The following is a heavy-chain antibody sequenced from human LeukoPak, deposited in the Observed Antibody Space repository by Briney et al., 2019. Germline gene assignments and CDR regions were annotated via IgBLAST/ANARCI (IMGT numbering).Heavy chain of an antibody. J-gene: IGHJ2*01. CDR2: VSSGRIT. Sequence: GGSLRLSCVASGFTFSDYSIHWVRQAPGKGLEWLSYVSSGRITYADSVRGRFTSSRDNARNSLFLQMNSLRAEDTAVYYCAKDTVYYFNLWGRGTLVTVSS. CDR3: AKDTVYYFNL. CDR1: GFTFSDYS. D-gene: IGHD4-17*01. V-gene: IGHV3-48*01.